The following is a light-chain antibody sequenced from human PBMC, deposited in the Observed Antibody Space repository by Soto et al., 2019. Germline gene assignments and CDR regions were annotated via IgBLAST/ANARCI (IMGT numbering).Light chain of an antibody. Sequence: IRMTPAPSSLSASVGYRFTITFRVSQRVYTYLNWYQQRPGKAPKRLIYGVSNRHSGVSYRFSGSGSGTDFTLTISSLEPDDVAIYYCKQSTPTASITFGQGTRLEIK. CDR2: GVS. CDR1: QRVYTY. J-gene: IGKJ5*01. CDR3: KQSTPTASIT. V-gene: IGKV1-39*01.